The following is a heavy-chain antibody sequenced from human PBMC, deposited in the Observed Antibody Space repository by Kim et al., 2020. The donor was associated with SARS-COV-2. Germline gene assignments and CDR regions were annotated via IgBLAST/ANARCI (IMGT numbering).Heavy chain of an antibody. J-gene: IGHJ3*02. CDR3: ASSESVVRGVDNYAFDI. D-gene: IGHD3-10*01. Sequence: SETLSLTCTVSGGSISSHYYWGWIRQPPGKGLEWIGIIYYSGSTFYNPSLKSRVTISVDTSKNQFSLMVNSVTAADTAVYFCASSESVVRGVDNYAFDIWGQGTMVTVSS. CDR2: IYYSGST. CDR1: GGSISSHYY. V-gene: IGHV4-39*01.